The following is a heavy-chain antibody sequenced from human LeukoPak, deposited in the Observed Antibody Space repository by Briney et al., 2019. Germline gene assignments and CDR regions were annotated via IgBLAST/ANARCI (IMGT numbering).Heavy chain of an antibody. J-gene: IGHJ4*02. CDR3: ARDRGTYCGGDCYAN. CDR1: GYTFTSYY. D-gene: IGHD2-21*02. V-gene: IGHV1-46*01. Sequence: ASVKVSCKASGYTFTSYYMHWVRQAPGQGLEWMGIINPSGGSTSYAQKFQGRVTMTRDTSTSTVYMELSSLRSEDTAVYYCARDRGTYCGGDCYANWGQGTLVTVSS. CDR2: INPSGGST.